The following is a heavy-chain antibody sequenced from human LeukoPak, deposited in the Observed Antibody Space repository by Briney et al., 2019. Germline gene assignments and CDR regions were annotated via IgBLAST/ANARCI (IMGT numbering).Heavy chain of an antibody. D-gene: IGHD2/OR15-2a*01. J-gene: IGHJ5*02. Sequence: KTSETLSLTCTVSGGSISYYYWSWIRQPPGKGLEWIGYIYYSGSTNYNPSLKSRVTISVDTSKNQFSLKLSSVTAADTAVYYCTSVTGLNWFDPWGQGTLVTVSS. CDR2: IYYSGST. CDR1: GGSISYYY. V-gene: IGHV4-59*01. CDR3: TSVTGLNWFDP.